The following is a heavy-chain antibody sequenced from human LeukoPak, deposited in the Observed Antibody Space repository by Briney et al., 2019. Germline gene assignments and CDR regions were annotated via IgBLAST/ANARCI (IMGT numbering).Heavy chain of an antibody. Sequence: GGSLRLSCAASGFTFSSYSMNWVRQAPGKGLEWVSSISSSSSYIYYADSVKGRFTISIDNAKNSLYLQMNSLRAEDTAVYYCARRIAVAGTRYFQHWGQGTLVTVSS. D-gene: IGHD6-19*01. CDR3: ARRIAVAGTRYFQH. CDR2: ISSSSSYI. V-gene: IGHV3-21*01. J-gene: IGHJ1*01. CDR1: GFTFSSYS.